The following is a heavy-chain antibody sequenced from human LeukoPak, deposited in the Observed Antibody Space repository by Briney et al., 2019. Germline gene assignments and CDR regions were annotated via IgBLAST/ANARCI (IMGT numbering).Heavy chain of an antibody. Sequence: GGSLRLSCAASGFTFSSYWMSWVRQAPGKGLEWVANIKQDGSEKYYVGSVKGRFTISRDNAKNSLYLQMNSLRAEDTAVYYCARDRTIAVAGMGYYYYMDVWGKGTTVTVSS. V-gene: IGHV3-7*01. CDR3: ARDRTIAVAGMGYYYYMDV. CDR1: GFTFSSYW. D-gene: IGHD6-19*01. CDR2: IKQDGSEK. J-gene: IGHJ6*03.